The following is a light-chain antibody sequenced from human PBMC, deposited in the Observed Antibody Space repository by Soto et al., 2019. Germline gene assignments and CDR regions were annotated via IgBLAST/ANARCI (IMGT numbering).Light chain of an antibody. CDR3: QQYDTSPRT. V-gene: IGKV3-11*01. CDR1: QSVSSY. Sequence: EIVLTQSLATLSLSPGERATLSCRASQSVSSYLAWYQQKPGLAPRLLIYDASNRATGIPARFSGSGSGTDFTLTISRLEPEDFAVYYCQQYDTSPRTFGQGSKVDVK. CDR2: DAS. J-gene: IGKJ1*01.